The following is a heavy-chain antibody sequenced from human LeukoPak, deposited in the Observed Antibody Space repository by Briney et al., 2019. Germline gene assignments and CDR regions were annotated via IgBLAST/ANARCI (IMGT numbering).Heavy chain of an antibody. CDR1: GGSFSGYY. V-gene: IGHV4-34*01. CDR2: INHSGST. CDR3: ARGKTSYDFWSGYYVAFDI. D-gene: IGHD3-3*01. J-gene: IGHJ3*02. Sequence: SETLSLTCAVYGGSFSGYYWSWIRQPPGKGREWMGEINHSGSTNYNPSLKSRVTISVDTSKNQFSLKLSSVTAADTAVYYCARGKTSYDFWSGYYVAFDIWGQGTMVTVSS.